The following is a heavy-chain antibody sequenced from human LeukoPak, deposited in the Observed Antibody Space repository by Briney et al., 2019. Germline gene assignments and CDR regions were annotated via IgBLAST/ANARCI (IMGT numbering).Heavy chain of an antibody. CDR1: GYSISYGYY. Sequence: SETLSLTCAVTGYSISYGYYWGWIRPPPGKGLEWIGSIYHSGSTYYNPSLKSRVTISVDTSKNQFSLNLGSVTAADTAVYYCARDLRSGSYLNWFDPWGQGTLATVSS. CDR3: ARDLRSGSYLNWFDP. V-gene: IGHV4-38-2*02. J-gene: IGHJ5*02. CDR2: IYHSGST. D-gene: IGHD3-10*01.